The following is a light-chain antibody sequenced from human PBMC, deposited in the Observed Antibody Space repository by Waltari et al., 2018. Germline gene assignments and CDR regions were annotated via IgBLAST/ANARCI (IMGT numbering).Light chain of an antibody. V-gene: IGKV3-20*01. CDR1: QTVSTIA. Sequence: IVLTQSPGTLSLSPGERATLSCRASQTVSTIALSCYQQKPGQAPRFLIYSTYNRATGIPDRFSGSGSGTDFTLTINRLAPEDFAMYYCQQYDGIVVTFGGGTKVEI. J-gene: IGKJ4*01. CDR2: STY. CDR3: QQYDGIVVT.